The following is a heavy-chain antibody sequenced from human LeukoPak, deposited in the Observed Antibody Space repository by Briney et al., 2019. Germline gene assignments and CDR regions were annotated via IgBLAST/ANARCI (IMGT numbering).Heavy chain of an antibody. Sequence: PGGSLRLSCAASGFTVSSNYMSWVRQAPGKGLEWVSVIYSGGSTYYADSVKGRFTISRDNSKNTLYLQMNSLRAEDTAVYYCARVTIFGVEHHHHGMDFWGQGTTVTVS. J-gene: IGHJ6*02. D-gene: IGHD3-3*01. CDR1: GFTVSSNY. CDR3: ARVTIFGVEHHHHGMDF. CDR2: IYSGGST. V-gene: IGHV3-53*01.